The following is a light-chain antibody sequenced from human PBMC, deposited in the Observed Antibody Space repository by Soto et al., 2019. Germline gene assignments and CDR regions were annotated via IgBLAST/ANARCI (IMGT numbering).Light chain of an antibody. V-gene: IGKV3-15*01. CDR2: DTS. CDR1: QSVSSS. CDR3: QHYNELPLT. J-gene: IGKJ4*01. Sequence: EIVVTQSPATLSVSPGERVTLSCRASQSVSSSLAWYQQRPGQAPRLLIYDTSTRAPGIAARFSGSGSGTEFTLTISSLQSEDVAVYYCQHYNELPLTFGGGTKVEIK.